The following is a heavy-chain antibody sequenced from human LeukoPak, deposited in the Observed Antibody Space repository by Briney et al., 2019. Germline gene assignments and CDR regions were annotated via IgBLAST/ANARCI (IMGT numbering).Heavy chain of an antibody. CDR2: ISYDGSNK. V-gene: IGHV3-30-3*01. J-gene: IGHJ2*01. CDR3: ARKRPWELLGWYFDL. D-gene: IGHD1-26*01. Sequence: PGGSLRLSCAASGFTFSSYAMHWVRQAPGKGLEWVAVISYDGSNKYYADSVKGRFTISRDNSKNTLYLQMNSLRAEDTAVYYCARKRPWELLGWYFDLWGRGTLVTVSS. CDR1: GFTFSSYA.